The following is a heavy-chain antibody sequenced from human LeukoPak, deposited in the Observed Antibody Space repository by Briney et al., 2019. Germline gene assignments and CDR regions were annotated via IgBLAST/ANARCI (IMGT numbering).Heavy chain of an antibody. CDR1: GGSISSYY. V-gene: IGHV4-4*09. Sequence: SETLSLTCTVSGGSISSYYWNWIRQPPGKGLEWIGYIYHSGSTNQNPSLKSRVTISVDTSKNHSSLKVSSVTAADTAVYYCARWNTYSSGFDYWGRGTLVTVSS. CDR3: ARWNTYSSGFDY. J-gene: IGHJ4*02. D-gene: IGHD3-22*01. CDR2: IYHSGST.